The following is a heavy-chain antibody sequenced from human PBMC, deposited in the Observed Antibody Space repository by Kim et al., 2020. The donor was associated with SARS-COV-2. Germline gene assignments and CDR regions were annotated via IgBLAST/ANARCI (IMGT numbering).Heavy chain of an antibody. CDR3: ARLITMVRGVIIEDAFDI. CDR1: GGSISSSSYY. J-gene: IGHJ3*02. D-gene: IGHD3-10*01. CDR2: IYYSGST. V-gene: IGHV4-39*01. Sequence: SETLSLTCTVSGGSISSSSYYWGWIRQPPGKGLEWIGSIYYSGSTYYNPSLKSRLTISVATSKNQFSLKLSSVTAADTAVYYCARLITMVRGVIIEDAFDIWGQGTMVTVSS.